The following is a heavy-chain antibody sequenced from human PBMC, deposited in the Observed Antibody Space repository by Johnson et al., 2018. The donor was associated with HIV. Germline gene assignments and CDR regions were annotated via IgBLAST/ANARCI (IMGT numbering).Heavy chain of an antibody. J-gene: IGHJ3*02. V-gene: IGHV3-23*04. CDR1: GFTFSSYA. Sequence: VQLVESGGGVVQPGRSLRLSCAASGFTFSSYAMTWVRQAPGKGLEWVSAISGSGGSTYYADSVKGRFTISRDNSKNTLYLQMNSLRVEDTAVYYCATSTASDAFDIWGQGTMVTVSS. CDR3: ATSTASDAFDI. CDR2: ISGSGGST. D-gene: IGHD2-21*02.